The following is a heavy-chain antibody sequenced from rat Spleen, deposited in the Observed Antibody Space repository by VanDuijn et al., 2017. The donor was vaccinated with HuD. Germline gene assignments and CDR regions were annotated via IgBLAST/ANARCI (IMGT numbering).Heavy chain of an antibody. V-gene: IGHV10-5*01. CDR1: GFTFSNYD. CDR2: IRAKANNYAT. CDR3: TTDNGD. J-gene: IGHJ2*01. Sequence: VQLVESGGGLVQPGRSMKLSCAASGFTFSNYDMAWVRQAPKKGLEWVARIRAKANNYATYYADSVKGRFTVSREDSKSVVYLQMDNLKTEDTAMYYCTTDNGDWGQGVMVTVSS. D-gene: IGHD1-10*01.